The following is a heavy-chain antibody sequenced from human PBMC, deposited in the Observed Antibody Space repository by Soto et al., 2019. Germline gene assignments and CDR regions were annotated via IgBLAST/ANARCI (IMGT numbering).Heavy chain of an antibody. D-gene: IGHD6-25*01. CDR1: GYSISSGHS. V-gene: IGHV4-38-2*01. Sequence: PSETLSLTSAVSGYSISSGHSWGWIRQPPGKGLEWIGSIFHTGSTYYNPSLKSRVTLSVDTSKNQFSLKLSSVTAADTAVYFCATLPRLDGMDVWGQGTTVTVSS. J-gene: IGHJ6*02. CDR2: IFHTGST. CDR3: ATLPRLDGMDV.